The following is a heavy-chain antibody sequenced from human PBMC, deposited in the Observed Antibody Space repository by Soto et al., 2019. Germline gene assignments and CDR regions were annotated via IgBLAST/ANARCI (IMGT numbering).Heavy chain of an antibody. D-gene: IGHD3-10*01. CDR3: AREVLLWFGESLGWFDP. J-gene: IGHJ5*02. CDR2: ISYDGSNK. CDR1: GFTFSSYA. V-gene: IGHV3-30-3*01. Sequence: QVQLVESGGGVVQPGRSLRLSCAASGFTFSSYAMHWVRQAPGKGLEWEAVISYDGSNKYYADSVKGRFTISRDNSKNTLYLQMNSLRAEDTAVYYCAREVLLWFGESLGWFDPWGQGTLVTVSS.